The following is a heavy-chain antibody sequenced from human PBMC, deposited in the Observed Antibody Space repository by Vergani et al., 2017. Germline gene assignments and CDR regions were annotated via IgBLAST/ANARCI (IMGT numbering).Heavy chain of an antibody. CDR2: IYYSGST. CDR3: ARDAGYYDSSGYYPEYFQH. J-gene: IGHJ1*01. Sequence: QVQLQESGPGLVKPSETLSLTCTVSGGSVSSGSYYWSWIRQPPGKGLEWIGYIYYSGSTNYNPSLKRRVTISVDTSKNQFSLKLSSVTAADTAVYYCARDAGYYDSSGYYPEYFQHWGQGTLVTVSS. D-gene: IGHD3-22*01. V-gene: IGHV4-61*01. CDR1: GGSVSSGSYY.